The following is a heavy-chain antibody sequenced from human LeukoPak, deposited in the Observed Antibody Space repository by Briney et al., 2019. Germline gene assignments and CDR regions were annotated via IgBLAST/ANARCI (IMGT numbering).Heavy chain of an antibody. CDR3: ARELGYDFCRRAFDV. D-gene: IGHD3-3*01. J-gene: IGHJ3*01. V-gene: IGHV1-69*01. CDR2: IIPIFDTA. CDR1: GGTFTNYA. Sequence: GSSVKVSCKASGGTFTNYAISWVRQAPGQGLEWMGGIIPIFDTANYAQKFQGRVTITADESTSTAYMELSSLRSEDTAVYHCARELGYDFCRRAFDVWGQGTMVTVSS.